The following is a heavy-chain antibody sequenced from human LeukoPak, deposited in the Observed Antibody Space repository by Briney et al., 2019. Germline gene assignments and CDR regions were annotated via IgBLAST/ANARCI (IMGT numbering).Heavy chain of an antibody. CDR1: GFTVSSNY. J-gene: IGHJ5*02. Sequence: PGGSLRLSCAASGFTVSSNYMSWVRQAPGKGLEWVSVIYSGGSTYYADSVKGRFTISRDNSKNTLYLQMNSLRAEDTAVYYCARLPWYQLLRHGPLNWFDPWGQGTLVTVSS. V-gene: IGHV3-53*01. CDR2: IYSGGST. D-gene: IGHD2-2*01. CDR3: ARLPWYQLLRHGPLNWFDP.